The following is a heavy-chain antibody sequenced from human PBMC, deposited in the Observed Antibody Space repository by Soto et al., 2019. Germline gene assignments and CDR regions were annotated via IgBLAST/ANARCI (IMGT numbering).Heavy chain of an antibody. CDR1: GGSISSSSYY. CDR2: IYYSGST. Sequence: QLQLQESGPGLVKPSETLSLTCTVSGGSISSSSYYWGWIRQPPGKGLEWIGSIYYSGSTYYNPSLKSRVPISVDTSKNQFSLKLSSVTAADTAVYYCARQTEYSSSIDYWGQGTLVTVSS. CDR3: ARQTEYSSSIDY. J-gene: IGHJ4*02. V-gene: IGHV4-39*01. D-gene: IGHD6-6*01.